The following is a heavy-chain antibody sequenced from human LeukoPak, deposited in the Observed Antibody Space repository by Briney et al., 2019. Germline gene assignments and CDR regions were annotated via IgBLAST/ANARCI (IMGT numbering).Heavy chain of an antibody. CDR2: IWYDGSNK. CDR3: ARAPLVPAALYYFDY. D-gene: IGHD2-2*01. Sequence: GGSLRLSRAASGFTFSSYGMHWVRQAPGKGLEWVAVIWYDGSNKYYADSVKGRFTISRDNSKNTLYLQMNSLRAEDTAVYYCARAPLVPAALYYFDYWGQGTLVTVSS. CDR1: GFTFSSYG. V-gene: IGHV3-33*01. J-gene: IGHJ4*02.